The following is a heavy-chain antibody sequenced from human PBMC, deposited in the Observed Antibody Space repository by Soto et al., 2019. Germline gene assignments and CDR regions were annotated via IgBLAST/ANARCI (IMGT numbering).Heavy chain of an antibody. CDR1: GFTFSSYS. CDR3: ASLSVGSGWYYYYGMDV. Sequence: GGSLRLSCAASGFTFSSYSMNWVRQAPGKGLEWVSSISSSSSYIYYADSVKGRFTISRDNAKNSLYLQMNSLRAEDTAVYYCASLSVGSGWYYYYGMDVWGQGTTVTVSS. V-gene: IGHV3-21*01. CDR2: ISSSSSYI. J-gene: IGHJ6*02. D-gene: IGHD6-19*01.